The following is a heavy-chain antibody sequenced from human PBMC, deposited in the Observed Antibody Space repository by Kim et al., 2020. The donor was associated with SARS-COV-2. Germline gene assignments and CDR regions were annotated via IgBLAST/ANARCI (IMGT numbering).Heavy chain of an antibody. CDR3: ARDRIQLWLLGIDY. CDR1: GYTFTNYA. J-gene: IGHJ4*02. CDR2: INAGNGNT. Sequence: ASVKVSCKASGYTFTNYAMHWVRQAPGQRLEWMGWINAGNGNTKYSQKFQGRVTITRDTSASTAYMELSSLRSEDTAVYYCARDRIQLWLLGIDYWGRGTMVTVSS. V-gene: IGHV1-3*01. D-gene: IGHD5-18*01.